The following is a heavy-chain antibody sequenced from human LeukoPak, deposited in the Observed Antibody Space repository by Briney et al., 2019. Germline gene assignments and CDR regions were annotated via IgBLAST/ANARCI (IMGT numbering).Heavy chain of an antibody. D-gene: IGHD2-2*01. Sequence: QPGGSLRLSCAASGFTFSSYGMSWVRQAPGKGLEWVSAITATSSSTHDADSVQGRFTISRDNSKNTLYLQMNSLRAEDTAVYYCARDMKYQLPRAYYYYYYMDVWGKGTTVTISS. CDR2: ITATSSST. CDR1: GFTFSSYG. V-gene: IGHV3-23*01. J-gene: IGHJ6*03. CDR3: ARDMKYQLPRAYYYYYYMDV.